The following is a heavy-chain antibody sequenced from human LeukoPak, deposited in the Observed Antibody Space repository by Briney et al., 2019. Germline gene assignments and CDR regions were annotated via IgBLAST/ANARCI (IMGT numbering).Heavy chain of an antibody. CDR2: INTNTGNP. V-gene: IGHV7-4-1*02. Sequence: ASVKVSCKASGYTFTSYAMNWVRQAPGQGLEWMGWINTNTGNPTYAQGFTGRFVFSLDTSVSTAYLQISSLKAEDTAVYYCAREELVARDDAFDIWGQGTMVTVSS. CDR1: GYTFTSYA. CDR3: AREELVARDDAFDI. J-gene: IGHJ3*02. D-gene: IGHD6-13*01.